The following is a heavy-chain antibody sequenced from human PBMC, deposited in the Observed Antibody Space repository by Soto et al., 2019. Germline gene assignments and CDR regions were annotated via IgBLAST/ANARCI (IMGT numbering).Heavy chain of an antibody. D-gene: IGHD6-13*01. Sequence: SSETLSLTCTVSGGSISNYYWSWIRQPPGKGLEWIGIIYFSGSTYYNPSLKSRVTISGDTSKNQFFLKLSSVTAADTAVYYCARARAAAAATVDYWGQGTLVTVSP. J-gene: IGHJ4*02. CDR3: ARARAAAAATVDY. CDR1: GGSISNYY. CDR2: IYFSGST. V-gene: IGHV4-59*04.